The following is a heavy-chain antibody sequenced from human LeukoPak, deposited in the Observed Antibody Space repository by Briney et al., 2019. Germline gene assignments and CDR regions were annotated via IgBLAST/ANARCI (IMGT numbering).Heavy chain of an antibody. V-gene: IGHV3-49*03. D-gene: IGHD1-26*01. Sequence: SLRLSCTASGFTFDDYAMSWSRQAPGKGLEWISFIRSNAYDGTTEYAASVKGRFTISRDDSKNIVYLHMNSLRVEDTAVYYCTKDGEDGTYYDYWGQGTLVTASS. CDR1: GFTFDDYA. CDR2: IRSNAYDGTT. J-gene: IGHJ4*02. CDR3: TKDGEDGTYYDY.